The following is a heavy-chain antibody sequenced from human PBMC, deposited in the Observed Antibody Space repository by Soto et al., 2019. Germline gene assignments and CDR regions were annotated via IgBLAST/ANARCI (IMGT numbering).Heavy chain of an antibody. CDR3: AREWGLLPYYVMNV. D-gene: IGHD7-27*01. CDR2: ICYTGRT. J-gene: IGHJ6*02. CDR1: GDSVTSGSYY. V-gene: IGHV4-61*03. Sequence: SETLSLTCIVSGDSVTSGSYYWTWLRQPPGKGLEWIGYICYTGRTKYNPSLQSRWSISVDTSKSDFSLNLCSVTAADTAVYFCAREWGLLPYYVMNVLGHGTAVTVSS.